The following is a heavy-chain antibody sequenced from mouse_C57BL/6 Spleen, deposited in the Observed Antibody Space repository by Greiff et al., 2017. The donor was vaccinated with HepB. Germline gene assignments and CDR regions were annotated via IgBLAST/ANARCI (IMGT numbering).Heavy chain of an antibody. J-gene: IGHJ1*03. CDR3: ARNSEGYFDV. CDR2: ISSGSSTI. CDR1: GFTFSDYG. V-gene: IGHV5-17*01. Sequence: EVQGVESGGGLVKPGGSLKLSCAASGFTFSDYGMHWVRQAPEKGLEWVAYISSGSSTIYYADTVKGRFTISRDNAKNTLFLQMTSLRSEDTSMYYCARNSEGYFDVWGTGTTVTVSS.